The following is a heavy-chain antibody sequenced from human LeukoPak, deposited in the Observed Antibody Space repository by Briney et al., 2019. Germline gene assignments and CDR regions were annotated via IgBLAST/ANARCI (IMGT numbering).Heavy chain of an antibody. D-gene: IGHD3-9*01. V-gene: IGHV4-34*01. J-gene: IGHJ4*02. CDR3: ARRLYYDILTGISHRGVDY. Sequence: SETLSLTCAVYGESFSGYYWSWIRQPPGKGLEWIGEINHSGSTNYNPSLKSRVTISVDTSKNQFSLKLSSVTAADTAVYYCARRLYYDILTGISHRGVDYWGQGTLVTVSS. CDR1: GESFSGYY. CDR2: INHSGST.